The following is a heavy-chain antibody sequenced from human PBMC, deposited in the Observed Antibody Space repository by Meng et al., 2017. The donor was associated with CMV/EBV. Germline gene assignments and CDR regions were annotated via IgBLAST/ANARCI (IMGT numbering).Heavy chain of an antibody. CDR1: GGTFSSYA. CDR3: ARSSQWLLPNLDH. J-gene: IGHJ4*02. V-gene: IGHV1-69*05. D-gene: IGHD6-19*01. CDR2: IVPIFGTT. Sequence: SVKVSCKTSGGTFSSYAFIWVRQAPGQGLEWMAGIVPIFGTTDYAQKFQGRVTLTTDESTSTAYMELSSLTSEDTAVHYCARSSQWLLPNLDHWGQGTLVTSPQ.